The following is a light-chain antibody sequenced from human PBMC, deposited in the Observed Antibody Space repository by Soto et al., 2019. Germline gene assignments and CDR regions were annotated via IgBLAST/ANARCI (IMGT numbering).Light chain of an antibody. Sequence: DIQMTQSPSSLSASVGDRVTITCQASQDINNYLNWYQHKPGKAPKLLIYDASNLETGVPSRFRGGGSGTDFTFTITSLQPEDIATYYCQQYGNLLWTFGQGTKGEIK. CDR2: DAS. CDR1: QDINNY. J-gene: IGKJ1*01. V-gene: IGKV1-33*01. CDR3: QQYGNLLWT.